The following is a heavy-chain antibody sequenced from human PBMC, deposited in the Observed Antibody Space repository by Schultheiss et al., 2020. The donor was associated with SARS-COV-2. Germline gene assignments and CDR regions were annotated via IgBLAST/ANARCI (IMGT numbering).Heavy chain of an antibody. CDR1: GGSISSSSYY. D-gene: IGHD4-11*01. J-gene: IGHJ6*02. CDR2: IQSTGST. V-gene: IGHV4-39*07. CDR3: ARSYSNYPEREVYGMDV. Sequence: SETLSLTCTVSGGSISSSSYYWGWIRQPAGKGLEWIGRIQSTGSTDHNSSLKSRVTMSVDTSKNQFSLKLSSVTAADTAVYYCARSYSNYPEREVYGMDVWGQGTTVTVSS.